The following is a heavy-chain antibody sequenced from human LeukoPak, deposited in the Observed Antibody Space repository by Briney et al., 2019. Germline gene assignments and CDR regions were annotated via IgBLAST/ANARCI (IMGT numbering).Heavy chain of an antibody. CDR3: AKGGTIGWYYFDY. Sequence: SGGSLRLSCAASGFTFSSYAMSWVRQAPGKGLEWVSSIGGSADETYYADSVKGRFTISRDNSKNTLYLQMNSLRVEDTALYYYAKGGTIGWYYFDYWGQGTLVTVSS. CDR2: IGGSADET. J-gene: IGHJ4*02. CDR1: GFTFSSYA. D-gene: IGHD6-19*01. V-gene: IGHV3-23*01.